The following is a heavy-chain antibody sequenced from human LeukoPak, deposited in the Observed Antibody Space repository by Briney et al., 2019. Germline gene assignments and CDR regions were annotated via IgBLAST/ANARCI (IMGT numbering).Heavy chain of an antibody. J-gene: IGHJ4*02. D-gene: IGHD4-23*01. CDR3: ARETTVVTLYYFDY. Sequence: GGSLRLSCAASGFTFSSYGMHWVRQAPGKGLEWVAFIRCDGSNKYYADSVKGRFTISRDNSKNTLYLQMNSLRAEDTAVYYCARETTVVTLYYFDYWGQGTLVTVSS. V-gene: IGHV3-30*02. CDR2: IRCDGSNK. CDR1: GFTFSSYG.